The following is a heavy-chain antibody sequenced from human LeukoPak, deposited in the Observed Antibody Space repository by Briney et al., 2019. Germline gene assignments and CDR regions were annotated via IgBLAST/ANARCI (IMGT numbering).Heavy chain of an antibody. V-gene: IGHV1-69*01. D-gene: IGHD6-19*01. Sequence: SVKVSCKASGGTFSSYAISWVRQAPGQGLEWMGGIIPIFGTTNYARKFQGRVTITADESTSTAYMELSSLRSEDTAVYYCSIGSGWYRVDYWGQGTLVTVSS. CDR2: IIPIFGTT. J-gene: IGHJ4*02. CDR1: GGTFSSYA. CDR3: SIGSGWYRVDY.